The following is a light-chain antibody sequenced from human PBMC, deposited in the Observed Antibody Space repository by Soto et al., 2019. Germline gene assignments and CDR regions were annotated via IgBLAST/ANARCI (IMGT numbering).Light chain of an antibody. CDR1: HDIGTY. CDR3: QQYNGDMYT. Sequence: DVQMTQSPSSLSASVGDRVTITCQASHDIGTYLNWYQHKPGKAPKLLIFDTSHLATGVPARFSGGGSDTYFTFTISSLQPDDFATYYCQQYNGDMYTFGPGTKLEIK. V-gene: IGKV1-33*01. J-gene: IGKJ2*01. CDR2: DTS.